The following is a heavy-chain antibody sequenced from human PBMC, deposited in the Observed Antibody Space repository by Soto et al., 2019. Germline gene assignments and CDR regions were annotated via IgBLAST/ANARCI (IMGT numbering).Heavy chain of an antibody. CDR2: FYSSGSI. J-gene: IGHJ5*02. D-gene: IGHD6-19*01. V-gene: IGHV4-31*03. CDR1: GYSITAGGYY. CDR3: PRMYSSGCGRFQP. Sequence: TLSLTCFVSGYSITAGGYYWSGIRHHPGKGLEWIWRFYSSGSIIYNPSLRCRVSISGDTSSNQFSMSLTSVHAADTARYYCPRMYSSGCGRFQPWGQGTLVTVS.